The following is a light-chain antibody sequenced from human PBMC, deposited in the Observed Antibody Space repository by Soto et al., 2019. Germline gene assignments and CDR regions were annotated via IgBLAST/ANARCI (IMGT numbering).Light chain of an antibody. J-gene: IGKJ5*01. CDR3: QQYDNLPIT. CDR1: QSISSY. V-gene: IGKV1-39*01. Sequence: DIQMTQSPSSLSASVGDRVTITCRASQSISSYLNWYQQKPGKAPKFLIYAASSLQSGVPSRFSGSGSGTDFTLTISCLQSEDIGTYYCQQYDNLPITFGQGTRLEI. CDR2: AAS.